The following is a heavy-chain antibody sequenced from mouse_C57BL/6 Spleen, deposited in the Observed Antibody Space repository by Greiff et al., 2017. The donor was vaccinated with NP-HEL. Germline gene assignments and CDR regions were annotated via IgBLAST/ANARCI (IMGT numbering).Heavy chain of an antibody. CDR3: VRGYGSRGNAMDY. Sequence: EVMLVESGGGLVQPKGSLKLSCAASGFTFNTYTMHWVRQAPGKGLEWVARIRGKSSNYASYYDDSVKDRFTISRADSQSMLYLHMNSRRTEDTAMYYCVRGYGSRGNAMDYWGQGTSVTVSS. CDR1: GFTFNTYT. V-gene: IGHV10-3*01. D-gene: IGHD1-1*01. CDR2: IRGKSSNYAS. J-gene: IGHJ4*01.